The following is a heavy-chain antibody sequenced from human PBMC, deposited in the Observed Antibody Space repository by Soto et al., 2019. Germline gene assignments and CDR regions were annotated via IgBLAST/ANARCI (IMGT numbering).Heavy chain of an antibody. Sequence: QVQLVESGGGVVQPGRSLRLSCAASGFTFSSYAMHWVRQAPGKGLEGVAVISYDGSNKYYADSVKGRFTISRDNSKNTLYLQMNSLRAEDTAVYYCARDSSIRDYGDRSFDYWVQGTLVTVSS. CDR2: ISYDGSNK. D-gene: IGHD4-17*01. V-gene: IGHV3-30-3*01. CDR1: GFTFSSYA. J-gene: IGHJ4*02. CDR3: ARDSSIRDYGDRSFDY.